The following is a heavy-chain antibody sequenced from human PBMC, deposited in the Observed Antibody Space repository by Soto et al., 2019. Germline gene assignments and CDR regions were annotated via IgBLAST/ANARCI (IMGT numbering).Heavy chain of an antibody. J-gene: IGHJ3*02. D-gene: IGHD4-17*01. Sequence: EVQLVGSGGGLVQPGGSLRLSCAASGFTFSSYSMSWVRQAPGQGLEWVSYISSSSSTIYYAASVKGRVTTSRYNAKNSLYVQMNSLRAEDTAVYYCAPDRVATVTIDAFDIWGQRTMVTVSS. CDR2: ISSSSSTI. V-gene: IGHV3-48*01. CDR1: GFTFSSYS. CDR3: APDRVATVTIDAFDI.